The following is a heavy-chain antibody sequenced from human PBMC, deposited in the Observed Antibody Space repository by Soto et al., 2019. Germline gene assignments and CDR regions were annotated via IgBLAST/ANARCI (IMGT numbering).Heavy chain of an antibody. D-gene: IGHD6-13*01. CDR1: GFTFSSYA. CDR3: AKDVNSSWYGYYFDY. V-gene: IGHV3-23*01. J-gene: IGHJ4*02. CDR2: ISGSGGST. Sequence: EVQLLESGGGLVQPGGSLRLSCAASGFTFSSYAMSWVRQAPGKGLEWVSAISGSGGSTYYADSVKGRFTISRDNSKNTLYLQMNSLRAEDTAVYYCAKDVNSSWYGYYFDYWAREPWSPSPQ.